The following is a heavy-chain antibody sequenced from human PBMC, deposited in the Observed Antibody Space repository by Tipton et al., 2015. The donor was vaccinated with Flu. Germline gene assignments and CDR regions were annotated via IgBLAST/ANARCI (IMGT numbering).Heavy chain of an antibody. D-gene: IGHD6-6*01. CDR1: GFTFSSYE. CDR2: ISSSGSTI. Sequence: EASGFTFSSYEMNWVRQAPGKGLEWVSYISSSGSTIYYADSVKGRFTISRDNAKNSLYLQMNSLRAEDTAVYYCARGSSSARRYYFDYWGQGTLVTVSS. J-gene: IGHJ4*02. CDR3: ARGSSSARRYYFDY. V-gene: IGHV3-48*03.